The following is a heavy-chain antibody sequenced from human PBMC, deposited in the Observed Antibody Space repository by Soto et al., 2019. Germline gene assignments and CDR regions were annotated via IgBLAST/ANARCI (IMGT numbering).Heavy chain of an antibody. CDR1: GFRFSDSA. D-gene: IGHD3-10*01. Sequence: EVQLLESGGDLAQQGGSLRLSCTTSGFRFSDSAMDWVRQAPGKGLEWVSSIGFTTTYYADSVKGRFIITRDNSKNTVYLQMNNLRVEDTAVYYCAMIPTFMVRTPGDHWGQGTPGIVSS. V-gene: IGHV3-23*01. J-gene: IGHJ4*02. CDR2: IGFTTT. CDR3: AMIPTFMVRTPGDH.